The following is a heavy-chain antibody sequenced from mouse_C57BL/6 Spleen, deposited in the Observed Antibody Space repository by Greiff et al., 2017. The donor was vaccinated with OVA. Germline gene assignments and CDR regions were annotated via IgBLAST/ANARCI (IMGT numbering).Heavy chain of an antibody. D-gene: IGHD1-1*01. CDR1: GYTFTSYW. J-gene: IGHJ2*01. CDR3: ARAYYYGSSYDFDY. CDR2: IYPGSGST. Sequence: QVQLQQPGAALVKPGASVKMSCMASGYTFTSYWITWVKQRPGQGLEWIGDIYPGSGSTNYNEKFKSKATLTVVTSSSTAYRQLSSLTSEDSAGYYCARAYYYGSSYDFDYWGQGTTLTVSS. V-gene: IGHV1-55*01.